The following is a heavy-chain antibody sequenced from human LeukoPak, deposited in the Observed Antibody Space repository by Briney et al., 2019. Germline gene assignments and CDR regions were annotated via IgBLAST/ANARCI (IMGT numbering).Heavy chain of an antibody. D-gene: IGHD3-9*01. Sequence: PGGSLRLSCAASGFSFSHAWMSWVRQAPGKGLEWVGRLQSNSDGGSADFAAVVKGRFIISRDDAKNTLYLQMNSLRFEDTAVYYCTTGYLTSIFFDYDFLTGAEGIADYWGQGTLVTVSS. V-gene: IGHV3-15*01. CDR2: LQSNSDGGSA. CDR3: TTGYLTSIFFDYDFLTGAEGIADY. CDR1: GFSFSHAW. J-gene: IGHJ4*02.